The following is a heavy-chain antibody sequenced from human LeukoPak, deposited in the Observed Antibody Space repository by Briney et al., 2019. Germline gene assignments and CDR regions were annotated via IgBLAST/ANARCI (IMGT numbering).Heavy chain of an antibody. CDR2: ISGSGGST. Sequence: GGSLRLSCAASGFTFSSYYMSWVRQAPGKGLEWVSAISGSGGSTYYADSVKGRFTISRDNSKNTLYLQMNSLRAEDTAVYYCAKDHYYDSSGYYYFDYWGQGTLVTVSS. D-gene: IGHD3-22*01. V-gene: IGHV3-23*01. CDR1: GFTFSSYY. J-gene: IGHJ4*02. CDR3: AKDHYYDSSGYYYFDY.